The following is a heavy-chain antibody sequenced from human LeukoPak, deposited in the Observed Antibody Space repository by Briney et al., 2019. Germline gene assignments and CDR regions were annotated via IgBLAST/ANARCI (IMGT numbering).Heavy chain of an antibody. Sequence: GGSLRLSCVASGFPFSSYLMTWVRQAPGKGLEWVANIKQDGSKKSYVDSVKGRFTISRDNAKNSLYLQMNSLRAEDTAIYYCTRVGYIDEGIDYWGQGTLVTVSS. D-gene: IGHD5-24*01. CDR2: IKQDGSKK. CDR1: GFPFSSYL. CDR3: TRVGYIDEGIDY. J-gene: IGHJ4*02. V-gene: IGHV3-7*04.